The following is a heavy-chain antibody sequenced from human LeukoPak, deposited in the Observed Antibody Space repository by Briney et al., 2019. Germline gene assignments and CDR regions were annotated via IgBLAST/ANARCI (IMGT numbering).Heavy chain of an antibody. V-gene: IGHV3-53*01. J-gene: IGHJ2*01. Sequence: SGGSLRLSCAASGFTASSNYMSWVRQAPGKGLEWVSVIYSGGSTYYADSVKGRFSISRDNSKNTLYLQMNSLRAEDTAVYYCARALLRHWYFDLWGRGTLVIVSS. D-gene: IGHD3-22*01. CDR3: ARALLRHWYFDL. CDR1: GFTASSNY. CDR2: IYSGGST.